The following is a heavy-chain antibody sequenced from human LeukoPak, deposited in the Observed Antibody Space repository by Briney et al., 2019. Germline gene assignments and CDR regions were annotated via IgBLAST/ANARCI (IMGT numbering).Heavy chain of an antibody. J-gene: IGHJ4*02. D-gene: IGHD2-2*02. Sequence: SGGSLRLSCAASGFTFSSYGMHWVRQAPGKGLEWVAFIRYDGSNKYYADSVKGRFTISRDNSKNTLYLQMNSLRAEDTAVYYCAKDLHYCSSTSCYTLLDYWGQGTLVTVPS. CDR3: AKDLHYCSSTSCYTLLDY. CDR1: GFTFSSYG. V-gene: IGHV3-30*02. CDR2: IRYDGSNK.